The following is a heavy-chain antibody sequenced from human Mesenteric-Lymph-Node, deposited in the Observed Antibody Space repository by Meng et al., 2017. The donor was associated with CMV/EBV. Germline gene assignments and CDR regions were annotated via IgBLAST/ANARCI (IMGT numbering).Heavy chain of an antibody. CDR3: ARQPRYSSSIWFDP. CDR2: IYHTGST. D-gene: IGHD6-6*01. Sequence: SETLSLTCTVSGGSISSYYWSWIRQPPGKGLEWIGYIYHTGSTNYNPSLKSRVTISVDTSKNQFSLKLSSVTAADTAVYYCARQPRYSSSIWFDPWGQGTLVTVSS. J-gene: IGHJ5*02. V-gene: IGHV4-59*08. CDR1: GGSISSYY.